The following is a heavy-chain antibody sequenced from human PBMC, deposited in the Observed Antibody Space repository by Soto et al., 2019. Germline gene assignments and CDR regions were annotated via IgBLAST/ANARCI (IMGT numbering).Heavy chain of an antibody. CDR3: AKSSGGVFGINIEGTKWXXP. J-gene: IGHJ5*02. CDR2: INPNGGST. V-gene: IGHV1-46*01. CDR1: GDTFTSYY. Sequence: ASVKVSCKAPGDTFTSYYMHWVRQAPGHGLEWMGVINPNGGSTRFAQKFQGRVTMTSDTSTSTVYMELRGLTSEDTXVYYXAKSSGGVFGINIEGTKWXXPWGQGTLVTVSS. D-gene: IGHD3-16*01.